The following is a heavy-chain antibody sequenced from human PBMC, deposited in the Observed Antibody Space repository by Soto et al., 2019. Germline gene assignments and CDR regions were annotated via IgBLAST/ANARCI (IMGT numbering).Heavy chain of an antibody. V-gene: IGHV4-39*01. J-gene: IGHJ4*02. CDR3: ASQHDYFASSGCSTQFDY. CDR1: GGSISSSSYY. CDR2: IYYSGST. D-gene: IGHD3-22*01. Sequence: QLQLQESGPGLVKPSETLSLTCTVSGGSISSSSYYWGWIRQPPGKGLEWIGSIYYSGSTYYNPSLKTRVTLSVDTSKNQFCLKRSPVTAADTAVYYCASQHDYFASSGCSTQFDYWGQGTLVTVSS.